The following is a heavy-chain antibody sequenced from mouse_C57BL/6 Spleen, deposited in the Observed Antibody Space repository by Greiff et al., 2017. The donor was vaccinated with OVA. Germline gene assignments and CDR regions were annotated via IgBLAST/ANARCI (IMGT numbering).Heavy chain of an antibody. D-gene: IGHD3-1*01. J-gene: IGHJ4*01. V-gene: IGHV1-69*01. CDR3: ARSGGSGMDY. CDR1: GYTFTSYW. Sequence: QVQLQQPGAELVMPGASVKLSCKASGYTFTSYWMHWVKQRPGQGLEWIGEIDPSDSYTNYNQKFKGKSTLTVDKSSSTAYMQLSSLTSEDSAVYYCARSGGSGMDYWGQGTSVTVSS. CDR2: IDPSDSYT.